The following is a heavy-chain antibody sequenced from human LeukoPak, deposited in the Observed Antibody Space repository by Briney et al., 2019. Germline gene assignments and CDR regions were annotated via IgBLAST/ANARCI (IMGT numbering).Heavy chain of an antibody. CDR3: ARLPLGAFGEVLNFDL. J-gene: IGHJ4*02. Sequence: KTSETLSLTCTVSGGSISSGYYWGWIRQPPGKGLEWIGSIYHSGSTYYNPSLKSRVTLLIDTSKNHFSLKVNSVTAADTAVYYCARLPLGAFGEVLNFDLWGQGTVVTVSS. CDR1: GGSISSGYY. CDR2: IYHSGST. D-gene: IGHD3-10*01. V-gene: IGHV4-38-2*02.